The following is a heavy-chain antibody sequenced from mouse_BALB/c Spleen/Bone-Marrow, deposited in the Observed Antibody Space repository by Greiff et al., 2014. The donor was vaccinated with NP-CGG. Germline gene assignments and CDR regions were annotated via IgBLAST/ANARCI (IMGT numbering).Heavy chain of an antibody. V-gene: IGHV5-17*02. CDR3: ARDVPLYDVGYFDY. D-gene: IGHD2-14*01. CDR1: GFTFSSFG. J-gene: IGHJ2*01. Sequence: EVQGEQSGGGLVQPGGSRKLSCAASGFTFSSFGMHWVRQAPEKGLEWVAYISSGSSTIYYADTVKGRFTISRDNPKNTLFLQMTSLRSEDTAMYYCARDVPLYDVGYFDYWGQGTTLTVSS. CDR2: ISSGSSTI.